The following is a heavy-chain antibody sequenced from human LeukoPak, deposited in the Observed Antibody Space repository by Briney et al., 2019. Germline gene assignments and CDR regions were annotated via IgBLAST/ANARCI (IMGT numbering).Heavy chain of an antibody. V-gene: IGHV3-74*01. J-gene: IGHJ6*02. D-gene: IGHD5-18*01. CDR2: INSDGSST. Sequence: GGSLRLSCAASGFTFSSYWMHWVRQAPGKGLVWVSRINSDGSSTSYADSVKGRFTISRDNAKNTLYLQMNSLRAEDTAVYYCARVREDSYDYYYGMDVWGQGTTVTVSS. CDR1: GFTFSSYW. CDR3: ARVREDSYDYYYGMDV.